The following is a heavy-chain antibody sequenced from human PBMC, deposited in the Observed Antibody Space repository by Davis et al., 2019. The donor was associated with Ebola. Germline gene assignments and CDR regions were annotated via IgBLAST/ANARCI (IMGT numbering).Heavy chain of an antibody. D-gene: IGHD3-9*01. Sequence: PGGSLRLSCSGSGFTFSSYAMHWVRQAPGKGLEYVSTITSNGGDTYYADSVKGTFTVSRDNSKNTLYLQMSSLRAEDTAVYYCVRDSDWDWFDPWGQGTLVTVSS. CDR3: VRDSDWDWFDP. CDR2: ITSNGGDT. J-gene: IGHJ5*02. V-gene: IGHV3-64D*08. CDR1: GFTFSSYA.